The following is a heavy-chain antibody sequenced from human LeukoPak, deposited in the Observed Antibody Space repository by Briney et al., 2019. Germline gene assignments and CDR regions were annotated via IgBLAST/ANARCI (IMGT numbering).Heavy chain of an antibody. V-gene: IGHV1-69*04. D-gene: IGHD2-2*02. CDR2: IIPIVGIA. CDR1: GGTFSSYA. J-gene: IGHJ1*01. CDR3: ARDHPYSYTDHDLRGAEYFQH. Sequence: SSEKVSCKASGGTFSSYAISWVRQAPGQGLEWMGRIIPIVGIANYAQKFQGRVTITADKSTSTAYMELSSLRSEDTAVYYCARDHPYSYTDHDLRGAEYFQHWGQGTLVTVSS.